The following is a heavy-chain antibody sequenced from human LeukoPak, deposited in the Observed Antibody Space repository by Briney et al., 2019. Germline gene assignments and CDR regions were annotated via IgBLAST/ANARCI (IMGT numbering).Heavy chain of an antibody. CDR3: AREVYCSSTSCQNNWFDP. Sequence: SETLSLTCTVSGGSISSYYWSWIRQPPGKGLEWIGYIYYSGSTYYNPSLKSRVTISVDTSKNQFSLKLSSVTAADTAVYYCAREVYCSSTSCQNNWFDPWGQGTLVTVSS. D-gene: IGHD2-2*01. CDR1: GGSISSYY. J-gene: IGHJ5*02. CDR2: IYYSGST. V-gene: IGHV4-59*12.